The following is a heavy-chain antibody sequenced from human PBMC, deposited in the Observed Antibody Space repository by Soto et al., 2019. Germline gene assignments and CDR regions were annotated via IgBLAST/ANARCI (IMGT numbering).Heavy chain of an antibody. CDR1: GGSISRVYYS. V-gene: IGHV4-30-2*01. J-gene: IGHJ6*02. Sequence: QLQLQESGSGLVKPSQTLSLTCVVSGGSISRVYYSWSWIRQPPGKALEWIGHIYHGGNTFYNPSLKSRVIISENESNKTFALTLSSVTAADTAVYFCARSVDSSTVDGWDVWGQGTTITVSS. D-gene: IGHD3-22*01. CDR3: ARSVDSSTVDGWDV. CDR2: IYHGGNT.